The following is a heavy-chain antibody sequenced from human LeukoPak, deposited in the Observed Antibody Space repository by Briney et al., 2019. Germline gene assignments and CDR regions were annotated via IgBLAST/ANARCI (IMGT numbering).Heavy chain of an antibody. CDR2: ISSSSSYI. V-gene: IGHV3-21*01. J-gene: IGHJ4*02. CDR1: GFTFSSYS. CDR3: ARVSTYDNSGWYY. D-gene: IGHD6-19*01. Sequence: GGSLRLSCAASGFTFSSYSMNWVRQAPGKGLEWVSSISSSSSYIYYADSVKGRFTISRDNAKNSLYLQMNSLRAEDTAVYYCARVSTYDNSGWYYWGQGTLVTVSS.